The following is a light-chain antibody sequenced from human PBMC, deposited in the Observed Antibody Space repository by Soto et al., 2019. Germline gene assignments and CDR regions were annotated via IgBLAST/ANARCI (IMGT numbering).Light chain of an antibody. J-gene: IGKJ3*01. CDR1: QSISSW. V-gene: IGKV1-5*03. CDR3: QQYNSLFN. Sequence: DIQMTQSPSTLSASVGDRFTITFRASQSISSWLAWYQQKPGKAPKLLIYKASSLESGVPSRFSGSGSGTEFTLTISSLQPDDFATYYCQQYNSLFNFGPGTKVDIK. CDR2: KAS.